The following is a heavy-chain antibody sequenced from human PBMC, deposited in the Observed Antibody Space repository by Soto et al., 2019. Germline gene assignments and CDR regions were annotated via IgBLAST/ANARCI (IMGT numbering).Heavy chain of an antibody. CDR1: GYTFTSYA. CDR3: ARGSGYYYWDDY. CDR2: INAGNGNT. Sequence: GASVKVSCKASGYTFTSYAMHWVRQAPGQRLEWMGWINAGNGNTKYSQKFQGRVTITRDTSASTAYMELSSLRSEDTAVCYCARGSGYYYWDDYWGQGTLVTVSS. D-gene: IGHD3-22*01. V-gene: IGHV1-3*01. J-gene: IGHJ4*02.